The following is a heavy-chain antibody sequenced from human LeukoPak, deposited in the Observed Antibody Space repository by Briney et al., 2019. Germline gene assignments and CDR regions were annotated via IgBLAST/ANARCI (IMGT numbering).Heavy chain of an antibody. D-gene: IGHD1-26*01. V-gene: IGHV1-18*01. Sequence: APVKASRKASGSTFTSYGISWVGQAPGQGLEWMGWISAYNGNTNYAQKLKGRVTMTTDTSTSTAYMELRSLRADDTAVYYCARAKWELLENWFDPWGQGTLVTVSS. CDR3: ARAKWELLENWFDP. CDR2: ISAYNGNT. CDR1: GSTFTSYG. J-gene: IGHJ5*02.